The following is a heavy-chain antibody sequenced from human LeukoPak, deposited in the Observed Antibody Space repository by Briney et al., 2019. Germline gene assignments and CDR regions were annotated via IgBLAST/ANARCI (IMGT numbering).Heavy chain of an antibody. V-gene: IGHV4-61*02. J-gene: IGHJ6*03. CDR1: GGSISSGSYY. Sequence: PSETLSLTCTVSGGSISSGSYYWSWIRQPAGKGLEWIGRIYTSGSTNYNPSLKSRVTMSVDTSKNQFSLKLSSVTAADTAVYYCARAWGGRGPGSSVRDYYYYYYMDVWGKGTTVTVSS. D-gene: IGHD2-15*01. CDR2: IYTSGST. CDR3: ARAWGGRGPGSSVRDYYYYYYMDV.